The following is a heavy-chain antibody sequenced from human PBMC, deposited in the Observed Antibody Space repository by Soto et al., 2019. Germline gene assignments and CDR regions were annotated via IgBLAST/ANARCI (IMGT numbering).Heavy chain of an antibody. D-gene: IGHD6-13*01. CDR3: ARDQRSSWQEVGLKY. CDR1: GFTFSSYS. V-gene: IGHV3-21*01. J-gene: IGHJ4*02. Sequence: GGSLRLSCAASGFTFSSYSMNWVRQAPGKGLEWVSSISSSSSYIYYADSVKGRFTISRDNAKNSLYLQMNSLRAEDTAVYYCARDQRSSWQEVGLKYWGQGTLVTVSS. CDR2: ISSSSSYI.